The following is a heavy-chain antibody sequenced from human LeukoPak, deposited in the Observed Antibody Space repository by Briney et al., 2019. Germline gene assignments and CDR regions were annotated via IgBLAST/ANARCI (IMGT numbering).Heavy chain of an antibody. CDR3: ARQSVGTGTTDMWFDP. J-gene: IGHJ5*02. V-gene: IGHV4-4*09. D-gene: IGHD1-7*01. CDR1: GGSISSYY. Sequence: SETLSLTCTVSGGSISSYYWSWIRQPPGKGLEWIGYIYTSGSTNYNPSLKSRVTISVDTSKNQFSLKLSSVTAADRAVYYCARQSVGTGTTDMWFDPWGQGTLVTVSS. CDR2: IYTSGST.